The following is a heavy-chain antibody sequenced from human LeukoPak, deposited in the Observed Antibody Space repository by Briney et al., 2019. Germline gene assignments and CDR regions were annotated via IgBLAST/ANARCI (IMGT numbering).Heavy chain of an antibody. Sequence: ASVKVSCKASGYSFISYYIHWVRQAPGQGLEWMGLINPTGGTTKYVQKFKGRVTMTRDTSTSTVFMEVNNLRSEDTAVYYCARGAQIAVVGNQIDYWGQGSLVTV. CDR1: GYSFISYY. CDR2: INPTGGTT. V-gene: IGHV1-46*01. CDR3: ARGAQIAVVGNQIDY. D-gene: IGHD6-13*01. J-gene: IGHJ4*02.